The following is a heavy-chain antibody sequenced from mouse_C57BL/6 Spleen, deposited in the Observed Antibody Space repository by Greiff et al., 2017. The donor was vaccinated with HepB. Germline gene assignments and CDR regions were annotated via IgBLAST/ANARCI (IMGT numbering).Heavy chain of an antibody. CDR1: GFTFSDYG. Sequence: EVKLMESGGGLVKPGGSLKLSCAASGFTFSDYGMHWVRQAPEKGLEWVAYISSGSSTIYYADTVKGRFTISRDNAKNTLFLQMTSLRSEDTAMYYCARSYRGSYFDYWGQGTTLTVSS. CDR3: ARSYRGSYFDY. J-gene: IGHJ2*01. D-gene: IGHD1-3*01. CDR2: ISSGSSTI. V-gene: IGHV5-17*01.